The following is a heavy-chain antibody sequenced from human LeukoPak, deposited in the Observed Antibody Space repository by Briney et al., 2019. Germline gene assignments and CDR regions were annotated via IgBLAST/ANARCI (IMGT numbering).Heavy chain of an antibody. Sequence: GGSLRPSCAASGFPFSSYAMGWVRQAPGKGLERGSSIFVNGGPTYYADSMKGRFTISRDNSKNTLYLQLNSLRAEDTALYYCVKGDSNGWYWGQGTLVTVSS. CDR1: GFPFSSYA. CDR2: IFVNGGPT. CDR3: VKGDSNGWY. D-gene: IGHD6-19*01. J-gene: IGHJ4*02. V-gene: IGHV3-23*01.